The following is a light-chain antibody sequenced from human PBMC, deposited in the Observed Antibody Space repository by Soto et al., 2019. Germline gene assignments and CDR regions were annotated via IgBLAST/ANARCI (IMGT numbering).Light chain of an antibody. V-gene: IGKV3-20*01. Sequence: IVLTKSHGTLSLSPGERATLSGRASQSVSSRSLAWYQQKPGQAPRLLIFDASSRATGIPDRFSGSGSGTDFTLTISRLEPEEFAVYYCQQCGSSPWTFGQGTKVDI. CDR1: QSVSSRS. CDR3: QQCGSSPWT. CDR2: DAS. J-gene: IGKJ1*01.